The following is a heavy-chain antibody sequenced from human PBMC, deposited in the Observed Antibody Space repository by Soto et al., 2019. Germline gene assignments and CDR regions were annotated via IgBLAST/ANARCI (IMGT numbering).Heavy chain of an antibody. Sequence: PGGSLRLSCAASGFTFSSFTMNWVRQAPGKGLEWVSAISGSGGSTYYADSVKGRFTISRDNSKNTLYLQMNSLRAEDTAVYYCAKDTSYSSSWYDFDYWGQGTLV. CDR1: GFTFSSFT. CDR3: AKDTSYSSSWYDFDY. D-gene: IGHD6-13*01. J-gene: IGHJ4*02. CDR2: ISGSGGST. V-gene: IGHV3-23*01.